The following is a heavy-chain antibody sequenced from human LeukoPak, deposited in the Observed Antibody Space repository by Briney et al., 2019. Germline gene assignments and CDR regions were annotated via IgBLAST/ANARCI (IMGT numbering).Heavy chain of an antibody. V-gene: IGHV3-30*02. D-gene: IGHD5-12*01. CDR1: GFTFSSYG. CDR3: AKAQNSGYEYENFDY. Sequence: GGSLRLSCAASGFTFSSYGMHWVRQAPGKGLEWVAFIRYDGSNKYYADSVKGRFTISRDNSKNTLYLQMNSLRAEDTAVYYCAKAQNSGYEYENFDYWGQGTLVTVSS. J-gene: IGHJ4*02. CDR2: IRYDGSNK.